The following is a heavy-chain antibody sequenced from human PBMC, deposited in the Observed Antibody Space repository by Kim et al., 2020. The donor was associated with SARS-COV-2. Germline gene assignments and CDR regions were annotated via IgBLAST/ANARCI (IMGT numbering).Heavy chain of an antibody. D-gene: IGHD2-15*01. J-gene: IGHJ6*02. CDR1: GYTFTSYY. CDR2: INPSGGST. CDR3: ARDIDIVVVVAANYYYYGMDV. V-gene: IGHV1-46*01. Sequence: ASVKVSCKASGYTFTSYYMHWVRQAPGQGLEWMGIINPSGGSTSYAQKFQGRVTMTRDTSTSTVYMELSSLRSEDTAVYYCARDIDIVVVVAANYYYYGMDVWGQGTTVTVSS.